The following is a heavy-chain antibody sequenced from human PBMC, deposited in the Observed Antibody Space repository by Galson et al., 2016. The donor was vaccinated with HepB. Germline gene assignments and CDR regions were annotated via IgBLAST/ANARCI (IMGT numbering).Heavy chain of an antibody. J-gene: IGHJ3*02. CDR3: VHSSDLPHGFDI. D-gene: IGHD1-26*01. CDR2: ISGQTDG. V-gene: IGHV2-5*01. Sequence: ALVKPTQPLTLTCTFSGFSLRTTGVDEGWIRQPPGNAPEWLALISGQTDGRSLPSLKTRLTISKDTSKQQVLLTMTNMAPEDAATYYCVHSSDLPHGFDIWGQGTSVIVSS. CDR1: GFSLRTTGVD.